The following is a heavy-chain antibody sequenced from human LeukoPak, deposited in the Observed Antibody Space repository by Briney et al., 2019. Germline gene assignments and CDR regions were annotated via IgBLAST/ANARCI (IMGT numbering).Heavy chain of an antibody. CDR1: GFTFSNYN. D-gene: IGHD6-19*01. Sequence: RGSLRLSCAASGFTFSNYNMNWVRQAPGKGLEWVSSISSSSSYIYYADSVKGRFTISRDNAKNSLYLQMNSLRAEDTAVYYCARASIAVSGGFDYWGQGTLITVSS. V-gene: IGHV3-21*01. CDR3: ARASIAVSGGFDY. CDR2: ISSSSSYI. J-gene: IGHJ4*02.